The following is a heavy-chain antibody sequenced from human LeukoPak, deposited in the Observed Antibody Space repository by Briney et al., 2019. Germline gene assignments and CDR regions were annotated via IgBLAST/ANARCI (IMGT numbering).Heavy chain of an antibody. CDR2: IYTSGST. CDR1: GGSISSYY. CDR3: PREHSSGWSDY. J-gene: IGHJ4*02. Sequence: SETLSLTCTVSGGSISSYYWSWIRQPAWKGLEWIGRIYTSGSTNYNPSLKSRVTMSVDTSKNQFSLKLSSVTAADTAVYYCPREHSSGWSDYWGQGTLVTVSS. D-gene: IGHD6-19*01. V-gene: IGHV4-4*07.